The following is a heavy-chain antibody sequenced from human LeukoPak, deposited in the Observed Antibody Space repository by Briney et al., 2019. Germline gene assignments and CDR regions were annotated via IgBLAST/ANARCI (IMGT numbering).Heavy chain of an antibody. J-gene: IGHJ4*02. CDR3: ARDKGGSYIYYFDY. V-gene: IGHV3-21*01. CDR1: GFTFSTYA. CDR2: ISSSSSYI. Sequence: GGSLRLSCAASGFTFSTYAMSWVRQAPGKGLEWVSSISSSSSYIYYADSVKGRFTISRDNAKNSLYLQMNSLRAEDTAVYYCARDKGGSYIYYFDYWGQGTLVTVSS. D-gene: IGHD1-26*01.